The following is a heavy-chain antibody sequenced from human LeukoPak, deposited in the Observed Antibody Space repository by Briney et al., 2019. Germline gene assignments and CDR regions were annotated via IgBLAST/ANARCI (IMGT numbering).Heavy chain of an antibody. V-gene: IGHV1-18*01. J-gene: IGHJ4*02. Sequence: ASVKVSCKASVYTFTSYGISWVRQPPAQGLEWMGWISAYNGNTNYAQKLQGRVTMTTDTSTSTAYMELRSLRSDDTAVYYCARIGLWFGELFDDYWGQGTLVTVSS. CDR3: ARIGLWFGELFDDY. CDR2: ISAYNGNT. CDR1: VYTFTSYG. D-gene: IGHD3-10*01.